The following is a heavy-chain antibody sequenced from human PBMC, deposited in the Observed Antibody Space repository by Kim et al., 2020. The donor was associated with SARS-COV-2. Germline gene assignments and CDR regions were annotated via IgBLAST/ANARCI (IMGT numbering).Heavy chain of an antibody. CDR1: GGSFSGYY. V-gene: IGHV4-34*01. Sequence: SETLSLTCAVYGGSFSGYYWSWIRQPPGKGLEWIGEINHSGSTNYNPSLKSRVTISVDTSKNQFSLKLSSVTAADTAVYYCARVSNYGSGSYYTLRGYYYGMDVWGQGTTVTVSS. J-gene: IGHJ6*02. CDR2: INHSGST. CDR3: ARVSNYGSGSYYTLRGYYYGMDV. D-gene: IGHD3-10*01.